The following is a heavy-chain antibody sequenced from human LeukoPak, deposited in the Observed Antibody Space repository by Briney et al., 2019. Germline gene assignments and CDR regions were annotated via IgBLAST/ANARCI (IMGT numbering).Heavy chain of an antibody. CDR2: ITTGSTYI. Sequence: GGSLRLSCAASGFTFSSYSMNWVRQAPGKGLEWVPSITTGSTYIYYADSVRGRFTISRDNAKNSLYLQMNSLRAEDTAVYYCAQSWGVTALDHWGQGTLVTVSS. V-gene: IGHV3-21*01. CDR3: AQSWGVTALDH. CDR1: GFTFSSYS. J-gene: IGHJ4*02. D-gene: IGHD2-21*02.